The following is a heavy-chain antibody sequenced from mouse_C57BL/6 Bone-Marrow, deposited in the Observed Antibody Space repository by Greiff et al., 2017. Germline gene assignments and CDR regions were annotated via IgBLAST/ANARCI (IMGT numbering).Heavy chain of an antibody. CDR2: IYPRSGNT. Sequence: VKLLESGAELARPGASVKLSCKASGYTFTSYGISWVKQRTGQGLEWIGEIYPRSGNTYYNEKFKGKATLTADKSSSTAYMELRSLTSEDSAVFICATPEEFAYWGQGTLVTVSA. V-gene: IGHV1-81*01. CDR3: ATPEEFAY. CDR1: GYTFTSYG. J-gene: IGHJ3*01.